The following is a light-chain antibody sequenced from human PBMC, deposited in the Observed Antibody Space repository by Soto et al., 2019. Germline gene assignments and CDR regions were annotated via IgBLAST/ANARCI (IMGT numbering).Light chain of an antibody. V-gene: IGKV3-11*01. Sequence: EIVLTQSPATLSLSPGERATLSCRASQSVSSYLAWYQQKPGQAPRLLIYDASNRATGIPARFSGSGSGTDLTLTISSLEPEDFAVYYCQQRINWPLTFGGGTNVEIK. CDR1: QSVSSY. CDR3: QQRINWPLT. J-gene: IGKJ4*01. CDR2: DAS.